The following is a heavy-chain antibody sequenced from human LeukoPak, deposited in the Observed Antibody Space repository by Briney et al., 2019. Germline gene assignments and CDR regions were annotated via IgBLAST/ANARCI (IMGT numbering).Heavy chain of an antibody. V-gene: IGHV3-30-3*01. CDR2: MSYDGTNK. J-gene: IGHJ4*02. Sequence: GGSLRLSCVVSGFTVTGYSMHWVRQAPGKGLEWVAVMSYDGTNKYYADSVKGRFTISRDNSKNTLYLQMNNLRAQDTAVYYCARVGTVTIPPDYWGQGTLVTVSS. CDR3: ARVGTVTIPPDY. D-gene: IGHD4-17*01. CDR1: GFTVTGYS.